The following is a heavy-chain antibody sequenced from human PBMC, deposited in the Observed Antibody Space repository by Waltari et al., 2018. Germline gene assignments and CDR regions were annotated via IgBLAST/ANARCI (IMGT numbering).Heavy chain of an antibody. CDR3: ARRFDS. CDR1: GFTFSSSG. J-gene: IGHJ4*02. V-gene: IGHV3-48*03. CDR2: ISGSGTTI. Sequence: EVQLVESGGGLVQPGGSLRLSCAASGFTFSSSGMNWVRQAPGKGLEWISYISGSGTTIYYADSVKGRFTISRDDAENSLYLQMNSLRAEDTALYYCARRFDSWGQGTRVTVSS.